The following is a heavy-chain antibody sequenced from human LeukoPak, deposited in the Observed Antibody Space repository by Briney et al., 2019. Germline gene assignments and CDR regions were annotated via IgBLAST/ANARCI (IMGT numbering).Heavy chain of an antibody. CDR2: INPNSGGT. Sequence: ASVKVSCKASGYTFTGYYMHWVRQAPGQGLEWRGWINPNSGGTNYAQKFQGWVTMTRDTSISTAYMELSRLRSDDTAVYYCARAGPLRSEGPFDYWGQGTLVTVSS. V-gene: IGHV1-2*04. CDR3: ARAGPLRSEGPFDY. CDR1: GYTFTGYY. J-gene: IGHJ4*02. D-gene: IGHD4-17*01.